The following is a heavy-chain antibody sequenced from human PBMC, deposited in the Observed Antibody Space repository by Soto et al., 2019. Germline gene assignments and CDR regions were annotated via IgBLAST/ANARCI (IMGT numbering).Heavy chain of an antibody. CDR2: ISAYNGNT. V-gene: IGHV1-18*01. D-gene: IGHD5-18*01. CDR3: ARDRVDSYGYDYYYYGMDV. CDR1: GYTFAIYG. Sequence: ASVELSCKASGYTFAIYGSIWVRQAPGQGLEWMGWISAYNGNTNYAQKLQGRVTMTTDTSTSTAYMELRSLRSDDTAVYYCARDRVDSYGYDYYYYGMDVWGQGTTVTVSS. J-gene: IGHJ6*02.